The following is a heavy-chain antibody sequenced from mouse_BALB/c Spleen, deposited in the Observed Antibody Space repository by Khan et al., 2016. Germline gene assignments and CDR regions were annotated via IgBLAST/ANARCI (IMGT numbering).Heavy chain of an antibody. CDR1: GYSITSDYA. CDR3: ARSDYYYAMDY. J-gene: IGHJ4*01. Sequence: EVQLQESGPGLVKPSQSLSLTCTVTGYSITSDYAWNWIRQFPGNKLEWMGYISYSGNTSYNPSLKSRISITRETSKNQFFLQLNSMTSEDTATYGCARSDYYYAMDYWGQGTSVTVSA. D-gene: IGHD2-13*01. V-gene: IGHV3-2*02. CDR2: ISYSGNT.